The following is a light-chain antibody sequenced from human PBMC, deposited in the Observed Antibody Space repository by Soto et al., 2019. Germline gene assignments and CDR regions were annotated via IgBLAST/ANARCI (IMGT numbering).Light chain of an antibody. CDR1: QSVSSN. CDR3: QQYYSFPPT. Sequence: EIVMTQSPATLSVSPGERATLSCRASQSVSSNLAWYQQKPGQAPGLLIYGASTRATGIPARFSGSGSGTEFTLTISSLQSEDFATYYCQQYYSFPPTFGQGTKVDIK. J-gene: IGKJ1*01. V-gene: IGKV3-15*01. CDR2: GAS.